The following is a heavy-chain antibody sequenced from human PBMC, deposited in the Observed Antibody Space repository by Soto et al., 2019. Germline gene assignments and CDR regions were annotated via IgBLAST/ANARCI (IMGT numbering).Heavy chain of an antibody. V-gene: IGHV1-69*01. J-gene: IGHJ4*02. CDR1: GGTCSSYT. Sequence: QLQLVQSGAEVREPGSSVKVSCKASGGTCSSYTVIWVRQAPGQGLEWMGGITPTLNKAKYAEKFQGRVTITADESTSTVNMHLSSLRSEDTAVYFCARGYDSGSNPSSFDYWGQGTLVAVSS. CDR2: ITPTLNKA. D-gene: IGHD1-26*01. CDR3: ARGYDSGSNPSSFDY.